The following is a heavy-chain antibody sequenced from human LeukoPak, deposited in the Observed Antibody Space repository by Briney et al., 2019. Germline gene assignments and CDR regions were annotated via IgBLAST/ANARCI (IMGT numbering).Heavy chain of an antibody. Sequence: GGSLRLSCAASGFTFSSYEMNWVRQAPGKGLEWVSYISCSGSTIYYADSVKGRFTISGDNAKNSLYLQMNSLRAEDTAVYYCARDVGGYDSDYWGQGTLVTVSS. CDR3: ARDVGGYDSDY. J-gene: IGHJ4*02. CDR1: GFTFSSYE. D-gene: IGHD5-12*01. V-gene: IGHV3-48*03. CDR2: ISCSGSTI.